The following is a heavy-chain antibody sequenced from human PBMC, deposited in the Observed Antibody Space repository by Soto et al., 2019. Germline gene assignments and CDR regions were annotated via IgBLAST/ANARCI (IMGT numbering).Heavy chain of an antibody. D-gene: IGHD5-12*01. CDR3: ARDHHRYSGYDYVDY. CDR2: LSDSGGSI. Sequence: GGSLRLSCTASGFTFNRHAMTWVRQAPGKGLEWVSGLSDSGGSIYYADSVKGRFTISRDNSKNTLYLQMNSLRAEDTAVYYCARDHHRYSGYDYVDYWGQGTLVTVSS. CDR1: GFTFNRHA. V-gene: IGHV3-23*01. J-gene: IGHJ4*02.